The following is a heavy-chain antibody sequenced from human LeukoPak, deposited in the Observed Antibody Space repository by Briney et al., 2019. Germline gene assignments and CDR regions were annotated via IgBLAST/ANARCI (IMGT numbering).Heavy chain of an antibody. Sequence: GGSLRLSCAASGFTFSSYAMGWVRQAPGKGLEWVSAITGSAGGTYYADSVKGRSAISRDNSKNTLYLDMNSLRAEDTAVYYCARGAPPDYWGQGTLVTVSS. D-gene: IGHD4/OR15-4a*01. V-gene: IGHV3-23*01. J-gene: IGHJ4*02. CDR2: ITGSAGGT. CDR1: GFTFSSYA. CDR3: ARGAPPDY.